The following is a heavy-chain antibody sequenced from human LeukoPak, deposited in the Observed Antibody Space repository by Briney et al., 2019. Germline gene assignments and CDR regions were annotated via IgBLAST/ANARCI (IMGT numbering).Heavy chain of an antibody. D-gene: IGHD4-17*01. CDR2: IHYSGST. Sequence: SETLSLTCTVSGGSISDYYWTWIRQPPGKGLEWIGYIHYSGSTNHNPSLKSRVTISVDTSKNQISLNLSSVTTADTAVYYCARVSYGDSLQFDYWGQGTLVTVSS. V-gene: IGHV4-59*01. CDR3: ARVSYGDSLQFDY. CDR1: GGSISDYY. J-gene: IGHJ4*01.